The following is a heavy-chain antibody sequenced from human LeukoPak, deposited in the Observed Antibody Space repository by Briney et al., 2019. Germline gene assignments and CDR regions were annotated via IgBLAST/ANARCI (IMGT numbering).Heavy chain of an antibody. Sequence: SETLSLTCTVSGGSISSYYWSWIRQPPGKGLEWIGYVHYSGSTNYNPSLKSRITISVDTSKNQFSLKLSSVTAADTAMYYCARGNYDSSGYYLDYWGQGTLVTVSS. CDR3: ARGNYDSSGYYLDY. CDR2: VHYSGST. CDR1: GGSISSYY. D-gene: IGHD3-22*01. J-gene: IGHJ4*02. V-gene: IGHV4-59*01.